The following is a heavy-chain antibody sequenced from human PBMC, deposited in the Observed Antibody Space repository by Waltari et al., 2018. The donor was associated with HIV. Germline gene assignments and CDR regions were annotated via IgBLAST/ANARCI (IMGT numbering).Heavy chain of an antibody. CDR1: GYTFTRYD. Sequence: QVQLVQSGAEVKKPGASVKVSCKASGYTFTRYDITWVRQATGQGLEWMGWMNPNSGNTGYPQKFQGRVTMTRNTSISTAYMELSSLRSEDTAVYYCARGRVQVRGAMYYFDYWGQGTLVTVSS. D-gene: IGHD3-10*01. CDR3: ARGRVQVRGAMYYFDY. J-gene: IGHJ4*02. V-gene: IGHV1-8*01. CDR2: MNPNSGNT.